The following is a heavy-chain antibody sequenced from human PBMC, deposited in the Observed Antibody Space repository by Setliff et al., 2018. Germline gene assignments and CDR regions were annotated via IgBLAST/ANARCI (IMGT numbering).Heavy chain of an antibody. CDR1: GFTFSSYW. CDR3: ARDSGVGATPDDAFDI. D-gene: IGHD1-26*01. CDR2: VNSDGSST. J-gene: IGHJ3*02. V-gene: IGHV3-74*01. Sequence: PGGSLRLSCAASGFTFSSYWMHWVRQAPGKGLVWVSRVNSDGSSTSYADSVKGRFTISRDNAKNTLYLQMNSLRAEDTAVYYCARDSGVGATPDDAFDIWGQGTMVTVSS.